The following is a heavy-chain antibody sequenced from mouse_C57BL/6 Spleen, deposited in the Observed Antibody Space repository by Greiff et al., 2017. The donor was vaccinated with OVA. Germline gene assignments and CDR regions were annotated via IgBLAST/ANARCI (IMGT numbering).Heavy chain of an antibody. CDR2: IYPGDGDT. CDR3: ARSPYYYGSSSYAMDY. Sequence: QVQLKQSGPELVKPGASVKISCKASGYAFSSSWMNWVKQRPGKGLEWIGRIYPGDGDTNYNGKFKGKATLTADKSSSTAYMQLSSLTSEDSAVYFCARSPYYYGSSSYAMDYWGQGTSVTVSS. D-gene: IGHD1-1*01. J-gene: IGHJ4*01. CDR1: GYAFSSSW. V-gene: IGHV1-82*01.